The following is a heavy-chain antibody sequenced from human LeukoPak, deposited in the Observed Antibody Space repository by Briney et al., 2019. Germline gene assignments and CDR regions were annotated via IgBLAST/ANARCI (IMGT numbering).Heavy chain of an antibody. J-gene: IGHJ4*02. Sequence: GGSLRLSCAASGFTVTSNYMSWVRQAPGKGLEWVSYISSSSRTIYYADSVKGRFTISRDNSKNTLYLQMNSLRAEDTAVYYCATTGYSSRNYWGQGTLVTVSS. V-gene: IGHV3-48*01. D-gene: IGHD6-13*01. CDR1: GFTVTSNY. CDR3: ATTGYSSRNY. CDR2: ISSSSRTI.